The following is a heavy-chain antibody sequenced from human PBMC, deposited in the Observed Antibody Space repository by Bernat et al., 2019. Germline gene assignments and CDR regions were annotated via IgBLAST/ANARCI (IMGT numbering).Heavy chain of an antibody. D-gene: IGHD6-19*01. CDR3: ARARPKWIAVAGTCLDY. CDR1: GGSFSGYY. CDR2: INHSGST. Sequence: QVQLQQWGAGLLKPSETLSLTCAVYGGSFSGYYWSWIRQPPGKGLEWIGEINHSGSTNYNPSLKSRVTISVDTSKNQFSLKLSSVTAADTAVYYCARARPKWIAVAGTCLDYWGQGTLVTVSS. J-gene: IGHJ4*02. V-gene: IGHV4-34*01.